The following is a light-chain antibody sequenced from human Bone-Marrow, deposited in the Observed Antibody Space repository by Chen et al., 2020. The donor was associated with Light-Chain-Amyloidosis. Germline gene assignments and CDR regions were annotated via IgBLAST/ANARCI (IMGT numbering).Light chain of an antibody. CDR1: QSISSW. CDR2: KAS. CDR3: QQYNSSPYT. J-gene: IGKJ2*01. Sequence: DLQMTQSPSALSASVGDRVTITCRASQSISSWLAWYQQKPGKAPKLLIYKASGLESGVPSRFSGSGSGTEFTLTITSLQPDDSATYYCQQYNSSPYTFGQGTKLEIK. V-gene: IGKV1-5*03.